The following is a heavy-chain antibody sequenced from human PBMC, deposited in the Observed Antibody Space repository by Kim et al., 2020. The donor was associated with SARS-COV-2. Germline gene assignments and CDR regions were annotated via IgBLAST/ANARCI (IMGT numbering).Heavy chain of an antibody. J-gene: IGHJ4*02. V-gene: IGHV4-39*01. CDR1: GGSISSSSYY. Sequence: SETLSLTCTVSGGSISSSSYYWGWIRQPPGKGLEWIGSIYYSGSTYYNPSLKSRVTISVDTSKNQFSLKLSSVTAADTAVYYCARGYYYGSGSYSKPPDYWGQGTLVTVSS. CDR3: ARGYYYGSGSYSKPPDY. D-gene: IGHD3-10*01. CDR2: IYYSGST.